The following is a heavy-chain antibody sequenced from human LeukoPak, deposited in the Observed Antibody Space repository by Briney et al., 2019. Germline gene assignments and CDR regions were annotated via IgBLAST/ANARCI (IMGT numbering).Heavy chain of an antibody. Sequence: XRLSCAASGFTFRGYWMSWVRQAPGKGLEWVATIKQDGSEKTYVDSVEGRFTSSRDNAKSSLFLQMDSLRAEDTAVYYCARFGMDAAIDYWGQGTLVTVSS. CDR2: IKQDGSEK. D-gene: IGHD2-15*01. CDR1: GFTFRGYW. CDR3: ARFGMDAAIDY. J-gene: IGHJ4*02. V-gene: IGHV3-7*01.